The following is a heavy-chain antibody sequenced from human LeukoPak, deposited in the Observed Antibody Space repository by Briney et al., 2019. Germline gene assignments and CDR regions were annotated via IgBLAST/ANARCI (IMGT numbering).Heavy chain of an antibody. CDR1: GFSLSTSGMC. CDR2: IDWDDDK. V-gene: IGHV2-70*01. CDR3: ARIRVGATSLDYYYYGMDV. D-gene: IGHD1-26*01. J-gene: IGHJ6*02. Sequence: SGPTLVNPTQTLTLTCTFSGFSLSTSGMCVSWIRQPPGKALEWLALIDWDDDKYYSTSLKTRLTISKDTSKNQVVLTMTNMDPVDRATYYCARIRVGATSLDYYYYGMDVWGQGTTVTVSS.